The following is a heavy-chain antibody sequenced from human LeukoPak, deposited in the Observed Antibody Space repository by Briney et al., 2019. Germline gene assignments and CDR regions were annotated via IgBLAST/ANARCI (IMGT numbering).Heavy chain of an antibody. CDR3: ARDTGYCSGGSCYSLSY. CDR2: IIPIFGTA. D-gene: IGHD2-15*01. Sequence: ASVKVSCKASGGTFSSYAISWVRQAPGQGLERMGGIIPIFGTANYAQKFQGRVTITADESTSTAYMELSSLRSEDTAVYYCARDTGYCSGGSCYSLSYWGQGTLVTVSS. CDR1: GGTFSSYA. J-gene: IGHJ4*02. V-gene: IGHV1-69*01.